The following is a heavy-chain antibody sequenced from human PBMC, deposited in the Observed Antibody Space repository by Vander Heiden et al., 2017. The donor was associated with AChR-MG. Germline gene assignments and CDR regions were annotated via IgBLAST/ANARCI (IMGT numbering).Heavy chain of an antibody. V-gene: IGHV3-30-3*01. CDR3: ARDSEPTHSSGWYGGWFSYFDY. J-gene: IGHJ4*01. D-gene: IGHD6-19*01. Sequence: QVQLVESGGGVVQPGRSLRLSCAASGLTFSSYAMHWVPQAPGKGLEWVAVISYDGSNKYYADSVKGRFTISRDNSKNTLYLQMNSLRAEDTAVYYCARDSEPTHSSGWYGGWFSYFDYWCHGTLVTVSS. CDR1: GLTFSSYA. CDR2: ISYDGSNK.